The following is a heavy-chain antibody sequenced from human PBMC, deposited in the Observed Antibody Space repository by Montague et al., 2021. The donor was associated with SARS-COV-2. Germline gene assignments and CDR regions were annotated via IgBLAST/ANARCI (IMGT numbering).Heavy chain of an antibody. CDR3: ASPGGYCTGGSCYYVY. D-gene: IGHD2-15*01. CDR1: GGSIIGYY. CDR2: IYYSGGT. J-gene: IGHJ4*02. V-gene: IGHV4-59*01. Sequence: SETLSLTCSVSGGSIIGYYCSWIRQPPGKGLFLIGYIYYSGGTNYNPVCKSRVTISVDTSKNQFSLELSSVTAADMAVYYCASPGGYCTGGSCYYVYWGQGTLVTVSS.